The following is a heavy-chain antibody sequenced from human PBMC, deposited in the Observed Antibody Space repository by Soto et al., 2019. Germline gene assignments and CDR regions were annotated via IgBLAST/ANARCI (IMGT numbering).Heavy chain of an antibody. CDR3: ARDSPPVDY. Sequence: QVQLVQSGAEVKKPGASVKVSCKASGYTFSNYGISWVRQAPGQGLEWMGWISAYNGNTKYAQKLQGRLTRTPDTSTSTAYMELRRLRSDDTAVYYCARDSPPVDYWGQGTLVTVSS. V-gene: IGHV1-18*01. CDR1: GYTFSNYG. CDR2: ISAYNGNT. J-gene: IGHJ4*02.